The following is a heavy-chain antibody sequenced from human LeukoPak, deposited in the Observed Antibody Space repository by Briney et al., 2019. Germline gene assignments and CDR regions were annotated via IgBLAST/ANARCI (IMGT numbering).Heavy chain of an antibody. CDR1: GGSFSGYY. Sequence: SETLSLTCAVYGGSFSGYYWSWIRQPPGKGLEWFGEINHSGSTNYNPSLKSRVTISVDTSKNQFSLKLSSVTAATTAVYYCASLRFVTMVPFDYWGQGTLVTVSS. V-gene: IGHV4-34*01. CDR3: ASLRFVTMVPFDY. CDR2: INHSGST. J-gene: IGHJ4*02. D-gene: IGHD3-10*01.